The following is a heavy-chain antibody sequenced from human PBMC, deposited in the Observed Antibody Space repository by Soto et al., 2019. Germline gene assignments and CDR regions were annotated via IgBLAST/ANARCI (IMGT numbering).Heavy chain of an antibody. J-gene: IGHJ4*02. D-gene: IGHD3-10*01. V-gene: IGHV4-59*01. CDR3: ATGRVFYGSEY. CDR1: GASIGDYY. Sequence: QVQLQESGPGLVKPSETLSLTCTFPGASIGDYYWSWIRQPPGKGLEWIGYVYFTGSTTYNYNPSLEIRVAISIDTAKNQFSLNLGSVTAADTAIYYCATGRVFYGSEYWGQGTLVTVSS. CDR2: VYFTGSTTY.